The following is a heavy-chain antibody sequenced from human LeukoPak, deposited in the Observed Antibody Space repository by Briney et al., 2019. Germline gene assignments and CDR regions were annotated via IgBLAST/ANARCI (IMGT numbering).Heavy chain of an antibody. CDR2: IYYSGST. V-gene: IGHV4-39*01. J-gene: IGHJ4*02. D-gene: IGHD3-3*01. Sequence: SETLSLTCTVSGGSISSSSYYWGWIRQPPGKGLEWIGSIYYSGSTYYNPSLKSRVTISVDTSKNQFSLKLSSVTAADTAVYYCARRSIEIFGVVYFDYWGQGTLVTVSS. CDR3: ARRSIEIFGVVYFDY. CDR1: GGSISSSSYY.